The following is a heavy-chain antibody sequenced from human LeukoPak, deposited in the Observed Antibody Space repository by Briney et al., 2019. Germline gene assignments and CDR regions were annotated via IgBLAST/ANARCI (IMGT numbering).Heavy chain of an antibody. V-gene: IGHV3-48*03. J-gene: IGHJ4*02. CDR2: ISSSGSTI. D-gene: IGHD4-17*01. CDR1: GFTFSSYE. CDR3: ARDYGDYGNDY. Sequence: GGSLRLSCAASGFTFSSYEMNWVGQAPGKGLEWVSYISSSGSTIYYADSVKGRFTISRDNAKNSLYLQMNSLRAEDTAVYYCARDYGDYGNDYWGQGTLVTVSS.